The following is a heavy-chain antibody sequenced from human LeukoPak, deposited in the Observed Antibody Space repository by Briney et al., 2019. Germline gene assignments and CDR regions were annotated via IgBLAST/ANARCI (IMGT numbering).Heavy chain of an antibody. CDR3: ARPDYSKDYFDY. D-gene: IGHD4-11*01. CDR2: IYYSGST. Sequence: PSQTLSLTCTVSGGSISSGGYYWSWIRQHPGKGLEWIGYIYYSGSTYYNPSLKSRVTISVDTSKNQFSLKLSSVTAADTAVYYCARPDYSKDYFDYWGQGTLVTVSS. CDR1: GGSISSGGYY. V-gene: IGHV4-31*03. J-gene: IGHJ4*02.